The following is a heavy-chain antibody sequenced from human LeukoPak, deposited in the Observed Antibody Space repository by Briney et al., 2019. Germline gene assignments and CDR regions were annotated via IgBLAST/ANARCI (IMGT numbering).Heavy chain of an antibody. D-gene: IGHD3-16*01. Sequence: SETLSLTCTVSGGSISSYYWSWIRQPPGKGLEWIGYIHYSGSSNFNPSLKSRVTMSLDTSRNQFSLKLSSVTAADTAIYYCARDLWGGNYFDFWGQGILVTVSS. V-gene: IGHV4-59*01. CDR1: GGSISSYY. J-gene: IGHJ4*02. CDR2: IHYSGSS. CDR3: ARDLWGGNYFDF.